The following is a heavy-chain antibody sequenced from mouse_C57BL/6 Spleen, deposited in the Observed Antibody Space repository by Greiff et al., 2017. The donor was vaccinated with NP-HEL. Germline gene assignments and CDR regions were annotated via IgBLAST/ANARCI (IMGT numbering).Heavy chain of an antibody. D-gene: IGHD1-1*01. CDR3: ARKDYGSRYYFDY. CDR2: IDPSDSET. J-gene: IGHJ2*01. V-gene: IGHV1-52*01. CDR1: GYTFTSYW. Sequence: QVQLQQPGAELVRPGSSVKLSCKASGYTFTSYWMHWVKQRPIQGLEWIGNIDPSDSETHYNQKFKDKATLTVDKSSSTAYMQLSSLTSEDSAVYYCARKDYGSRYYFDYWGQGTTLTVSS.